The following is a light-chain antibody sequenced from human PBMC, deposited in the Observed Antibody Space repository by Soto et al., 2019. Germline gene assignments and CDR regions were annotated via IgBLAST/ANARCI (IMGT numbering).Light chain of an antibody. V-gene: IGLV2-14*01. CDR1: SSDVGGYNY. J-gene: IGLJ1*01. CDR3: SSYTSSSSYV. CDR2: DVS. Sequence: QSALTQPASVSGSPGQSITISCTGTSSDVGGYNYVSWYQQHPGKAPKLVIYDVSNRPSGVSSRFSGSKSGNTASLTISGLQAEDEADYSCSSYTSSSSYVFGTGTKVTVL.